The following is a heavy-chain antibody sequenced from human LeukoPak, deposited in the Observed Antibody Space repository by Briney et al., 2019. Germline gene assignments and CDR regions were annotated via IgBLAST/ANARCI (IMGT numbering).Heavy chain of an antibody. D-gene: IGHD3-10*01. CDR3: ARRSHSPSRSPY. CDR1: GGSITTSGFY. V-gene: IGHV4-39*01. CDR2: LYYGGTN. J-gene: IGHJ4*02. Sequence: SETLSLTCTVSGGSITTSGFYWAWIRRPPGKGLEWIGSLYYGGTNYYNPSLKSRVTVSGDTSKNQFSLELASVTAADTAVYYCARRSHSPSRSPYWGPGTQVTVSS.